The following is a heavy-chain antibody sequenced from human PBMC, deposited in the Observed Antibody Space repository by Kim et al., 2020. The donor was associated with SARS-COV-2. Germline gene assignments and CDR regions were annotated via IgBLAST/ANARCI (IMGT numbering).Heavy chain of an antibody. D-gene: IGHD2-21*02. CDR3: AREIGNGDDPYCGGDCYSFGMDV. Sequence: GGSLRLSCAASGFTFSSYGMHWVRQAPGKGLEWVAVISYDGSNKYYADSVKGRFTISRDNSKNTLYLQMNSLRAEDTAVYYCAREIGNGDDPYCGGDCYSFGMDVWGQGTTVTVSS. V-gene: IGHV3-33*05. CDR1: GFTFSSYG. J-gene: IGHJ6*02. CDR2: ISYDGSNK.